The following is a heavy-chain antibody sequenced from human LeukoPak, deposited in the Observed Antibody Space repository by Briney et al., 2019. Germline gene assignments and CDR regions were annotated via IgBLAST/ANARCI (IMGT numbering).Heavy chain of an antibody. J-gene: IGHJ4*02. D-gene: IGHD6-13*01. V-gene: IGHV4-59*01. CDR2: IYSNGST. CDR3: ARVTGYMTEDYFDY. Sequence: SETLSLTCSVSGGSISSYYWSWIRQPPGKGLECIGFIYSNGSTHYNPSLKSRVTMSVDRPQKQVSLRLSSVTAADTAVYYCARVTGYMTEDYFDYWGQGTLITVSS. CDR1: GGSISSYY.